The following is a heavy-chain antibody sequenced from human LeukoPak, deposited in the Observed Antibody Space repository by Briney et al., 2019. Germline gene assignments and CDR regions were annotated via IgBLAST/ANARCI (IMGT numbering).Heavy chain of an antibody. CDR2: ISASGSTI. CDR3: ARKGGFDF. D-gene: IGHD3-16*01. V-gene: IGHV3-48*03. Sequence: GRSLRLSCAASGFTFSTYEMNWVRQAPGKGLEWVSYISASGSTIYYTDSVKGRFTISRDNAKNSLYLQMSSLRAEDTATYYCARKGGFDFWGQGTLVTVSS. CDR1: GFTFSTYE. J-gene: IGHJ4*02.